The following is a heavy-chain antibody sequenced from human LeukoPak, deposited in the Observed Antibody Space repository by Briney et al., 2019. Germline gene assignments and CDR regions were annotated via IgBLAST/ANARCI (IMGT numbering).Heavy chain of an antibody. Sequence: ASVKVSCKASGYTFISYGISWVRQAPGQGLEWMGWISAYNGNTNYAQKFQGRVTMTTDTSTSTAYMELRSLRPDDTAVYYCGRDHRYCSGGTCYVSGYWGQGTLVTVSS. CDR2: ISAYNGNT. CDR3: GRDHRYCSGGTCYVSGY. J-gene: IGHJ4*02. V-gene: IGHV1-18*01. CDR1: GYTFISYG. D-gene: IGHD2-15*01.